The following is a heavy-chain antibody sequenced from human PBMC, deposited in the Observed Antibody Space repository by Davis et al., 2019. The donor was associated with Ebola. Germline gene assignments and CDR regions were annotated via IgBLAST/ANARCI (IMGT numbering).Heavy chain of an antibody. Sequence: AASVKVSCKASGYTFTGYYMHWVRQAPGQGLEWMGWISAYNGNTNYAQKLQGRVTMTTDTSTSTAYMELRSLRSDDTAVYYCARDRDVLLRQTDYWGQGTLVTVSS. CDR3: ARDRDVLLRQTDY. D-gene: IGHD2-15*01. CDR2: ISAYNGNT. V-gene: IGHV1-18*04. J-gene: IGHJ4*02. CDR1: GYTFTGYY.